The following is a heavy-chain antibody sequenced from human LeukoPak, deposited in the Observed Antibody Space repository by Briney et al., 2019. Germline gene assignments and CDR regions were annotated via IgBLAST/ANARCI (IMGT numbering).Heavy chain of an antibody. V-gene: IGHV3-30*02. D-gene: IGHD3-10*01. CDR3: AKGVTMVRGVIIYGYYYMDV. CDR2: IRYDGSNK. CDR1: GFTFSSYG. J-gene: IGHJ6*03. Sequence: GGSLRLSCAASGFTFSSYGMHWVRQAPGKGLEWGAFIRYDGSNKYYADSVKGRFTISRDNSKNTLYLQMNSLRAEDTAVYYCAKGVTMVRGVIIYGYYYMDVWGKGTTVTISS.